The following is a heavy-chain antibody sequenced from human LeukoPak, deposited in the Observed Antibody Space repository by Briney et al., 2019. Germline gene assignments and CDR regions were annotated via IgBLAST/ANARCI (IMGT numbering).Heavy chain of an antibody. D-gene: IGHD6-19*01. CDR3: ARAPLAVADGWFDP. J-gene: IGHJ5*02. Sequence: SETLSLTCTVSGYSISSGYYWGWIRQPPGKGLEWIGSIYHSGSTYYNPSLKSRVTISVDTSKNQFSLKLSSVTAADTAVYYCARAPLAVADGWFDPWGQGTLVTVSS. CDR2: IYHSGST. V-gene: IGHV4-38-2*02. CDR1: GYSISSGYY.